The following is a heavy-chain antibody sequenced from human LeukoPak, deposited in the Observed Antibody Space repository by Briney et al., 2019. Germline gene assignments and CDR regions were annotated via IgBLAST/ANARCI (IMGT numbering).Heavy chain of an antibody. J-gene: IGHJ4*02. D-gene: IGHD3-22*01. CDR2: IYTSGST. Sequence: PSQTLSLTCTVSGGSISSGSYYWSWIRQPAGKGLEWIGRIYTSGSTNYNPSLKSRVTISVDTSKNQFSLKLSSVTAADTAVYYCARGFIPYYYDSSGTDGGVDYWGQGTLVTVSS. CDR3: ARGFIPYYYDSSGTDGGVDY. V-gene: IGHV4-61*02. CDR1: GGSISSGSYY.